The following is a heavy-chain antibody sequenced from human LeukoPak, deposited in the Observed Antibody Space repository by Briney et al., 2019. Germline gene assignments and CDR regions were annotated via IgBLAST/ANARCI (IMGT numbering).Heavy chain of an antibody. Sequence: GSLRLSCAASGFTFSSYWMHWVRQAPGKGLVWVSRINSDGSSTSYADSVKGRFTISRDNAKNTLYLQMNSLRAEDTAVYYCARALLDCSGGSCYGYWGQGTLVTVSS. CDR2: INSDGSST. CDR1: GFTFSSYW. D-gene: IGHD2-15*01. CDR3: ARALLDCSGGSCYGY. V-gene: IGHV3-74*01. J-gene: IGHJ4*02.